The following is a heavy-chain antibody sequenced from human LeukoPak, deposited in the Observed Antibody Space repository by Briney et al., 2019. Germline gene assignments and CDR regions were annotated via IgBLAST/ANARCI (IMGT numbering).Heavy chain of an antibody. V-gene: IGHV4-34*01. D-gene: IGHD3-10*01. Sequence: SETLSLTCAVYGGSFSGYYWSWIRQSPGKGLEWIGEINHSGSTNYNPSLESRVTISVDTSKNQFSLRLSSVTAADTAVYYCAREFSSSSSGTYYPYWGQGTLVTVSS. J-gene: IGHJ4*02. CDR3: AREFSSSSSGTYYPY. CDR1: GGSFSGYY. CDR2: INHSGST.